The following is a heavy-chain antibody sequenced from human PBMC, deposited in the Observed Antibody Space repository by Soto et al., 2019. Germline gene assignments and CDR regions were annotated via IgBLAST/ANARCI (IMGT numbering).Heavy chain of an antibody. V-gene: IGHV4-34*01. Sequence: SETLSLTCAVDGGCFIGYYWSWIRQPPGKGLEWIGEINHSGSTNYNPSLKSRVTISVDTSKNQFSLKLSSVPAADTAVYYCAREGAVAARYYYYYGMDVWGQGTTVTVSS. CDR3: AREGAVAARYYYYYGMDV. D-gene: IGHD6-6*01. CDR1: GGCFIGYY. J-gene: IGHJ6*02. CDR2: INHSGST.